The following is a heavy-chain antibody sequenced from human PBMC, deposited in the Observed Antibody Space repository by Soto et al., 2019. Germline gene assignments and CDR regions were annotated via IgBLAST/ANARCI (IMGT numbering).Heavy chain of an antibody. CDR3: AKVMTEYSGDAIDH. V-gene: IGHV3-30*18. J-gene: IGHJ4*02. Sequence: QVHLLESGGGVVQPGRSLRLSCVGSGFTFSNFGIHWVRQAPGKGLEWLAVVSYDEVNKFYADSVRGRFTISRDNSKDTVYLQINSLRRDDTAMYFCAKVMTEYSGDAIDHWGQGALVTVSS. D-gene: IGHD5-12*01. CDR1: GFTFSNFG. CDR2: VSYDEVNK.